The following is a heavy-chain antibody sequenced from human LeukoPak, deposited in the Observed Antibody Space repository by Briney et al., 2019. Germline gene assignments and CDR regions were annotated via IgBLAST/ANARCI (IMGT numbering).Heavy chain of an antibody. CDR1: GGSFSGYY. J-gene: IGHJ4*02. V-gene: IGHV4-34*01. CDR3: ARDDGADILTGTFDY. D-gene: IGHD3-9*01. CDR2: INHSGST. Sequence: SETLSLTRAVYGGSFSGYYWSWIRQPPGKGLEWIGEINHSGSTNYNPSLKSRVTISVDTSKNQFSLKLSSVTAADTAVYYCARDDGADILTGTFDYWGQGTLVTVSS.